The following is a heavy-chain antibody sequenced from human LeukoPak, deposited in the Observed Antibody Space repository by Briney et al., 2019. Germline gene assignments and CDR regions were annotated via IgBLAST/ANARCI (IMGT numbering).Heavy chain of an antibody. CDR1: GFTFSSYS. CDR2: ISSSSYI. V-gene: IGHV3-21*01. J-gene: IGHJ4*02. D-gene: IGHD3-3*01. CDR3: ARGGPVGITIFGVVSPYYFDY. Sequence: GGSLRLSCAASGFTFSSYSMNWVRQAPGKGLEWVSSISSSSYIYYADSVKGRFSISRDNAKNSLYLQMNSLRAEDTAVYYCARGGPVGITIFGVVSPYYFDYWGQGTLVTVSS.